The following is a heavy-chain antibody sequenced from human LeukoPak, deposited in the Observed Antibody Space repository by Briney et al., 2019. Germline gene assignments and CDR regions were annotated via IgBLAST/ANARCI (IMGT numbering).Heavy chain of an antibody. CDR3: ANGRDGYNFDY. CDR2: ISGSGGTT. Sequence: GGSLRLSCAAPGFTFSSYAMSLVRQVPGKGLEWVSAISGSGGTTYYTDSVKGRFTISTDNSKNTLYLQMNSLRAEDTAVYYCANGRDGYNFDYWGQGTLVTVSS. CDR1: GFTFSSYA. V-gene: IGHV3-23*01. D-gene: IGHD5-24*01. J-gene: IGHJ4*02.